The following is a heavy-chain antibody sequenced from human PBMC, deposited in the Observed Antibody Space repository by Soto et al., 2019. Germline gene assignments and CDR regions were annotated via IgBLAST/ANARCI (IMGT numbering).Heavy chain of an antibody. CDR2: IIPIFGRA. J-gene: IGHJ4*02. Sequence: QVQLVQSGAEVRKPGSSVKVSCNASGGTFSRHAISWVRQAPGQGLEWMGGIIPIFGRANHAQKFQGRVTIIADESKSTVYMELSILRSEDTDMYYCARGWVYDSNAYYYAYWGKGTLVIVSS. CDR1: GGTFSRHA. D-gene: IGHD3-22*01. CDR3: ARGWVYDSNAYYYAY. V-gene: IGHV1-69*01.